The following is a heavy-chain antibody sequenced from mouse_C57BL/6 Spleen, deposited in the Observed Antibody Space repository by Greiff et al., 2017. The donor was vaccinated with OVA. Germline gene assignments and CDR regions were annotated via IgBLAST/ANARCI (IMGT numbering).Heavy chain of an antibody. D-gene: IGHD2-4*01. CDR2: IWTGGGT. Sequence: VKLQESGPGLVAPSQSLSITCTVSGFSLTSYAISWVRQPPGKGLEWLGVIWTGGGTNYNSALKSRLSISKDNSKSQVFLKMNSLQTDDTARYYCARIYYDYDGWYFDVWGTGTTVTVSS. CDR3: ARIYYDYDGWYFDV. CDR1: GFSLTSYA. V-gene: IGHV2-9-1*01. J-gene: IGHJ1*03.